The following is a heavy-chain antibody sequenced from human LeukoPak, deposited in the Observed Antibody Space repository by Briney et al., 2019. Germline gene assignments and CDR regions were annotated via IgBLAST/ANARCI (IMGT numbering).Heavy chain of an antibody. CDR2: IIPIFGTA. CDR3: ARAPYCGGDCYSPYNWFDP. J-gene: IGHJ5*02. D-gene: IGHD2-21*02. Sequence: ASVKVSCKASGGTFSSYAISWVRQAPGQGLEWMGGIIPIFGTANYAQKFQGRVTITADESTSTAYMELRSLRSDDTAVYYCARAPYCGGDCYSPYNWFDPWGQGTLVTVSS. V-gene: IGHV1-69*13. CDR1: GGTFSSYA.